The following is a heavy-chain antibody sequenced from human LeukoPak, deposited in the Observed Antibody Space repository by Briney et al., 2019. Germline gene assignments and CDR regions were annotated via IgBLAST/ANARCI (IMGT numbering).Heavy chain of an antibody. CDR3: ARGQVVPAALRTDFDY. CDR1: RFTVSSNY. D-gene: IGHD2-2*01. J-gene: IGHJ4*02. Sequence: PGGSLRLSCAASRFTVSSNYMTWVRQAPGKGLEWVSYISSSSSTIYYADSVKGRFTISRDNAKNSLYLQMNSLRDEDTAVYYCARGQVVPAALRTDFDYWGQGTLVTVSS. V-gene: IGHV3-48*02. CDR2: ISSSSSTI.